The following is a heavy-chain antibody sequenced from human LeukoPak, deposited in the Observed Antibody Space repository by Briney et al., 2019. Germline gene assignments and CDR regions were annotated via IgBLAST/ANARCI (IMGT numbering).Heavy chain of an antibody. CDR2: ISSSSSYI. V-gene: IGHV3-21*01. Sequence: GGSLRLSCAVSGFTFSSYSMNWVRQAPGKGLEWVSSISSSSSYIYYADSVKGRFTISRDNAKNSLYLQMNSLRAEDTAVYYCARAPATPYSSSWAPDYYYYGTDVWGQGTTVTVSS. CDR1: GFTFSSYS. CDR3: ARAPATPYSSSWAPDYYYYGTDV. J-gene: IGHJ6*02. D-gene: IGHD6-13*01.